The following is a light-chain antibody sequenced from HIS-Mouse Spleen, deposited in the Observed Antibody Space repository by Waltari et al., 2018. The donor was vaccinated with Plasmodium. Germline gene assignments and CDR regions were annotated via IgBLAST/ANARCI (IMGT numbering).Light chain of an antibody. CDR3: QSADSSGTPNWV. Sequence: SYELTQPPSVSVSPGQTARITCSGDALPKQYAYWYQQKPGQAPVLVIYKDMGRPSGIPGRFAGSSAGTTVRLTISGVQAEDEADYYCQSADSSGTPNWVFGGGTKLTVL. CDR1: ALPKQY. CDR2: KDM. V-gene: IGLV3-25*03. J-gene: IGLJ3*02.